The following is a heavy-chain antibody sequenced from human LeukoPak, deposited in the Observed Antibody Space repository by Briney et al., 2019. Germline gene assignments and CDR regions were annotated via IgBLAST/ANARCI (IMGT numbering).Heavy chain of an antibody. V-gene: IGHV4-39*07. CDR3: ARVYPLGFDP. CDR1: GGSISSGGYY. J-gene: IGHJ5*02. CDR2: VYHSGST. Sequence: SETLSLTCTVSGGSISSGGYYWSWIRQPPGKGLEWIGSVYHSGSTYYNPSLKSRVTISVDTSKNQFSLKLSSVTAADTAVYYCARVYPLGFDPWGQGTLVTVSS. D-gene: IGHD2/OR15-2a*01.